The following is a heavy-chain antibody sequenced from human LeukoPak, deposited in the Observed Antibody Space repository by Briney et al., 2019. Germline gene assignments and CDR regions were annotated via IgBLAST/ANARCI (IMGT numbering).Heavy chain of an antibody. Sequence: PGGSLRLSCAASGFTVSTKYMSWVRQAPGKGLEWVSGIGGSDGSTYYADSVKGRFTISRDNSKNTLYLQMDSLTTEDTALYYCARRRDGYNPELDYWGQGTLVTVSS. D-gene: IGHD5-24*01. CDR2: IGGSDGST. V-gene: IGHV3-66*02. CDR1: GFTVSTKY. J-gene: IGHJ4*02. CDR3: ARRRDGYNPELDY.